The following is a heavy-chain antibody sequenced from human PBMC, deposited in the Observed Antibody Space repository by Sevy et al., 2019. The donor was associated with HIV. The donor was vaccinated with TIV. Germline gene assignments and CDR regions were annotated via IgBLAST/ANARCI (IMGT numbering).Heavy chain of an antibody. CDR3: ARENTMIEEHGWFDP. V-gene: IGHV3-11*01. J-gene: IGHJ5*02. CDR2: ISRSGTTV. CDR1: GFTFSDYY. D-gene: IGHD3-22*01. Sequence: GGSLRLSCAASGFTFSDYYMSWIRQAPGKGLEWVSYISRSGTTVNYADSVKGRFTISRDNAKNSLYLQMNSLRAEDTAVYYCARENTMIEEHGWFDPWGQGTLVTVSS.